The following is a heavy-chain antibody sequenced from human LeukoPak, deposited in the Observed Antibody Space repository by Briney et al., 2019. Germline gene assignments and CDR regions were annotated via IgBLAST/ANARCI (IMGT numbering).Heavy chain of an antibody. Sequence: SETLSLTCTVSGPSISSYYWSWIRQPPGKGLEWIGSIFYSGSTISNPSLKSRVTISIDTSKNQFSLKLNSVTAADTAVYFCARGRVSSSTWYSTYYYYFYMDVWGKGTTVTVSS. J-gene: IGHJ6*03. CDR2: IFYSGST. V-gene: IGHV4-59*01. CDR3: ARGRVSSSTWYSTYYYYFYMDV. D-gene: IGHD1-1*01. CDR1: GPSISSYY.